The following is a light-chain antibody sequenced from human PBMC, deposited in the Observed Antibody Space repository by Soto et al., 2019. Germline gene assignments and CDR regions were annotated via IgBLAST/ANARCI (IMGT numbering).Light chain of an antibody. CDR3: QQYGGSPFT. V-gene: IGKV3-20*01. J-gene: IGKJ3*01. Sequence: EIVLTQSPGTLSLSPGERATLSCRASQSVSSSYLAWYQQKPGQAPSVRIYWASSMATGIPDRFSGSGSGTDFTLTISRLEPEDFAVYYCQQYGGSPFTFGPGTNVDIK. CDR2: WAS. CDR1: QSVSSSY.